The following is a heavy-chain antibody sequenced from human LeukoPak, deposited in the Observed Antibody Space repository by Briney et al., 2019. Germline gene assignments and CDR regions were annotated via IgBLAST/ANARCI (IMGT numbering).Heavy chain of an antibody. D-gene: IGHD1-26*01. CDR1: GFTFSRYA. CDR2: ISSNGGST. V-gene: IGHV3-64*01. J-gene: IGHJ4*02. Sequence: GGSLRLSCAASGFTFSRYAMHWVRQAPGKGLEYVSAISSNGGSTYYANSVRGRFTISRDNSKNTLYLQMGSLRAEDMAVYYCAKRGSYYGDSMDYWGQGTLVTVSS. CDR3: AKRGSYYGDSMDY.